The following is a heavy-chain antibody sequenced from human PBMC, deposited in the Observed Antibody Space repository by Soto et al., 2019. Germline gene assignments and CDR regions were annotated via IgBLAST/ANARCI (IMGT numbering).Heavy chain of an antibody. D-gene: IGHD3-3*01. V-gene: IGHV3-9*01. CDR2: ISWNSGSI. CDR1: GFTFDDYA. Sequence: PGGSLRLSCAASGFTFDDYAMHWVRQAPGKGLEWVSGISWNSGSIGYADSVKGRFTISRDNAKNSLYLQMNSLRAEDTALYYCAKDTSLRFLFHMDVWGKGTTVTVS. J-gene: IGHJ6*03. CDR3: AKDTSLRFLFHMDV.